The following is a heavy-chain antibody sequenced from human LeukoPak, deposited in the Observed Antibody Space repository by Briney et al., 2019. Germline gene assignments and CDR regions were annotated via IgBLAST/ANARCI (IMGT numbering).Heavy chain of an antibody. D-gene: IGHD2-2*01. CDR1: GYTFTSYG. J-gene: IGHJ4*02. V-gene: IGHV1-18*01. CDR3: ARGGYCSSTSCYSCDY. CDR2: ISAYNGNT. Sequence: ASVRVSCKASGYTFTSYGISWVRQAPGQGLEWMGWISAYNGNTNYAQKLQGRVTMTTDTSTSTAYMELRSLRSDDTAVYYCARGGYCSSTSCYSCDYWGQGTLVTVSS.